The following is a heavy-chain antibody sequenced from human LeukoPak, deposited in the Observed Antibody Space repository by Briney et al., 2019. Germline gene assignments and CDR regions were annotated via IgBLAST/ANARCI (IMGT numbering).Heavy chain of an antibody. CDR1: GYTFISYY. D-gene: IGHD6-13*01. CDR2: INPSGGTT. J-gene: IGHJ4*02. Sequence: ASVKVSCKASGYTFISYYMHWVRQAPGQGLEWMGIINPSGGTTNYAQKFQGRVSITRDTSASTAYMELSSLTSEDTAVYYCARGPRAAADDYWGQGTLVTVSS. V-gene: IGHV1-46*01. CDR3: ARGPRAAADDY.